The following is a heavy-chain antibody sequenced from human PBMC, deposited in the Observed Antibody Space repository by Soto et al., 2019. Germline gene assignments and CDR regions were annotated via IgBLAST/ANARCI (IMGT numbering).Heavy chain of an antibody. CDR3: ARRYGSAIDY. J-gene: IGHJ4*02. CDR2: IYYSGST. Sequence: QVQLQESGPGLVKPSETLSLTCTVSGGSISSYYWSWIRQPPGKGLEWIGYIYYSGSTNYNPSLKSRVTISVDTSKNQFSLKLSSVTAADTAVYYCARRYGSAIDYWGLGTLVTVSS. CDR1: GGSISSYY. V-gene: IGHV4-59*08. D-gene: IGHD1-26*01.